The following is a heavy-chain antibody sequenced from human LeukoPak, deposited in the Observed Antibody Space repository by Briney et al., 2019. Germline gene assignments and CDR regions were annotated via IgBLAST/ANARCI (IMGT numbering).Heavy chain of an antibody. CDR2: ISAYNGNT. CDR3: ARSIVGASDY. Sequence: ASVKVSCKASGYTFTGYYMHWVRQAPGQGLEWMGWISAYNGNTNYAQKLQGRVTMTTDTSTSTAYMELRSLRSDDTAVYYCARSIVGASDYWGQGTLVTVSS. D-gene: IGHD1-26*01. J-gene: IGHJ4*02. V-gene: IGHV1-18*04. CDR1: GYTFTGYY.